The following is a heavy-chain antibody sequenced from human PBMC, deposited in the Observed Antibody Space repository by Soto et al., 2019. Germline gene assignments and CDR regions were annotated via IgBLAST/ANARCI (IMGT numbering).Heavy chain of an antibody. CDR3: AKTSEGSGTYSSGGGTSDS. V-gene: IGHV3-30*18. D-gene: IGHD3-10*01. Sequence: QVQLVESGGGVVQPGRSLRLSCAASGFTFSSYGMHWVRQAPGKGLEWVTVISYDGSNKYYADSVKGRFTISRDNSKNTLYMQMNSLRAEDTAVYYCAKTSEGSGTYSSGGGTSDSWRQGTLFTVSS. J-gene: IGHJ4*02. CDR2: ISYDGSNK. CDR1: GFTFSSYG.